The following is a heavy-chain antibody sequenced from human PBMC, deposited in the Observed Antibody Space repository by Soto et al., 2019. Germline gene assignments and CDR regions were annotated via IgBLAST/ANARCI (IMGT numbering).Heavy chain of an antibody. D-gene: IGHD5-12*01. CDR3: ARMSGYERHPPPIGWWFDP. CDR1: GGSISSGDYY. V-gene: IGHV4-30-4*02. CDR2: IYYSGST. J-gene: IGHJ5*02. Sequence: SETLSLTCTVSGGSISSGDYYWSWIRQPPGKGLEWIGYIYYSGSTYYNPSLKSRVTISVDTSKNQFSLKLSSVTAADTAVYYCARMSGYERHPPPIGWWFDPWGQGTLVTVSS.